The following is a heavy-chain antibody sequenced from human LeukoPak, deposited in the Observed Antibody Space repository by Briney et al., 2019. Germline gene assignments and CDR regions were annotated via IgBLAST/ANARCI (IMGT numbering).Heavy chain of an antibody. CDR1: GGSISSYY. J-gene: IGHJ4*02. CDR2: IYYSGST. V-gene: IGHV4-59*01. Sequence: SETLSLTCTVSGGSISSYYWSWIRQPPGKGLEWIGYIYYSGSTNYNPSLKSRVTISVDTSKNQFSLKLSSVTPADTAVYYCARATYCGGDCPFDYWGQGTLVTVSS. CDR3: ARATYCGGDCPFDY. D-gene: IGHD2-21*02.